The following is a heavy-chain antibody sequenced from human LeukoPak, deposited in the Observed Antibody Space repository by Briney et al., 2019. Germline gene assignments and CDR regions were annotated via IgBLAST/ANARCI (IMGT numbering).Heavy chain of an antibody. CDR1: GFTFSSYS. V-gene: IGHV3-21*01. Sequence: GGSLRLSCAASGFTFSSYSMNWVRQAPGKGLEWVSSISSSSSYIYYADSVKGRFTISRDNAKNSLYLQMNSLRAEDTAVYYCARATILRYSPDPWDVWGQGTTVTVSS. J-gene: IGHJ6*02. CDR2: ISSSSSYI. CDR3: ARATILRYSPDPWDV. D-gene: IGHD3-9*01.